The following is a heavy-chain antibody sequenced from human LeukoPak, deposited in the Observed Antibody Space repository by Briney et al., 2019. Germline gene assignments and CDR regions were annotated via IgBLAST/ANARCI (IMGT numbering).Heavy chain of an antibody. D-gene: IGHD6-19*01. CDR1: GFTFSSYA. CDR2: ISYDGSNK. Sequence: PGRSLRLSCAASGFTFSSYAMHWVRQAPGKGLEWVAVISYDGSNKYYADSVKGQFTISRDNSKNTLYLQMNSLRAEDTAVYYCARGRYSSGWDDPRIDYWGQGTLVTVSS. CDR3: ARGRYSSGWDDPRIDY. V-gene: IGHV3-30-3*01. J-gene: IGHJ4*02.